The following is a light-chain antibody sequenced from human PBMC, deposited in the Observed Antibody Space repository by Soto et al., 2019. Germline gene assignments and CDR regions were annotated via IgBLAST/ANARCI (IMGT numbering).Light chain of an antibody. CDR2: DVS. J-gene: IGLJ1*01. CDR3: SSYTSSSTLYV. V-gene: IGLV2-14*01. Sequence: QSALTQPASVSGSPGQSITISCTGTSNDFGGYNYVSWYQQHPGKAPKLMIYDVSNRPSGVSNRFSGSKSGNTASVTISGLQAEDEADYYCSSYTSSSTLYVFGTGTKVTVL. CDR1: SNDFGGYNY.